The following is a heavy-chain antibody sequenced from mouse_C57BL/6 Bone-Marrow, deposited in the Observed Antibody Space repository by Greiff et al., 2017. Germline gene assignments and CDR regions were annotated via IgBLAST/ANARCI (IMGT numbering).Heavy chain of an antibody. V-gene: IGHV14-4*01. CDR2: IDPEDGDT. D-gene: IGHD1-1*01. CDR1: GFNIKDDY. J-gene: IGHJ1*03. CDR3: TIITTVVATSWYFDV. Sequence: EVQLQQSGAELVRPGASVKLSCTASGFNIKDDYMHWVKQRPEQGLEWIGWIDPEDGDTEYDSKFQGKATITAATSSNTAYLQLSSLTSEDTAVDYCTIITTVVATSWYFDVWGTGTTVTVSS.